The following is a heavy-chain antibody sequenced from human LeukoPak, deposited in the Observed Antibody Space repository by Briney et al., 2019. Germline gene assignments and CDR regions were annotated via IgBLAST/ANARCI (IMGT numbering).Heavy chain of an antibody. D-gene: IGHD6-19*01. J-gene: IGHJ4*02. CDR3: ARADSIAVAGTSVY. Sequence: ASVKVSCKASGYTFTSYAMHWVRQAPGQRLEWMGWINAGNGNTKYSQKFQGGVTITRDTSASTAYMELSSLRSEDTAVYYCARADSIAVAGTSVYWGQGTLVTVSS. CDR1: GYTFTSYA. V-gene: IGHV1-3*01. CDR2: INAGNGNT.